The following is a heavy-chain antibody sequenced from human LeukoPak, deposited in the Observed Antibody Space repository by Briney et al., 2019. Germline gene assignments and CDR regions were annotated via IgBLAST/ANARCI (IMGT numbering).Heavy chain of an antibody. J-gene: IGHJ4*02. V-gene: IGHV1-8*01. CDR1: GYTFTNYD. CDR3: TRGRPSSFDY. Sequence: GASVKVSCKASGYTFTNYDINWVRQATGQGLEWMGWMNPNSGNIGSAQKFQGRVTMTRDTSISTAYMELSSLRSEDTAVYYCTRGRPSSFDYWGQGTPVTVSS. CDR2: MNPNSGNI.